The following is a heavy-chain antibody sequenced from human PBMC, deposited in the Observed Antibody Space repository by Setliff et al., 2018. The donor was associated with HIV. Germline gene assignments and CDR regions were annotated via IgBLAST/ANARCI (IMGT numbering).Heavy chain of an antibody. CDR1: GFTFSGSA. Sequence: GGSLRLSCAASGFTFSGSAMHWVRQASGKGLEWVGRIRSKGYGSATAYAASVKGRFTISRDNSKNTLYMQMNSLRAEDTAVYYCAKNWATVHHYYYGMDFWGQGTTVTVSS. V-gene: IGHV3-73*01. J-gene: IGHJ6*02. CDR2: IRSKGYGSAT. CDR3: AKNWATVHHYYYGMDF. D-gene: IGHD7-27*01.